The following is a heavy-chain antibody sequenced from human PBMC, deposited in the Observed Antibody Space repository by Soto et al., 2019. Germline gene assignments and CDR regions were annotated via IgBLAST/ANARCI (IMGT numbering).Heavy chain of an antibody. Sequence: EVQLVESGGGFVQPGGSLRLSCAVSGFTFSDHYMDWVRQAPGKGLEWVGRSRNKANSYSTEYAPSVKGRFTVSRDDSRNSLYLQMNSLNTEDTAVYYCASSYIGGFRCLDSWGQGTLVTVSS. CDR1: GFTFSDHY. CDR3: ASSYIGGFRCLDS. D-gene: IGHD1-26*01. V-gene: IGHV3-72*01. CDR2: SRNKANSYST. J-gene: IGHJ4*02.